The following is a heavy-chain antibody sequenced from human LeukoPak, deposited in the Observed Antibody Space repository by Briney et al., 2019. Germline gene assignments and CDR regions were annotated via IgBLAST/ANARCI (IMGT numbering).Heavy chain of an antibody. D-gene: IGHD2-15*01. V-gene: IGHV3-30*18. CDR1: GFTFSSCG. CDR2: ISHDGSNK. J-gene: IGHJ4*02. Sequence: GRSLILSCAASGFTFSSCGIHWVRQAPGKGLEWVAVISHDGSNKYYADSVKGRFTISRDNFKNTLYLHMSSLRAEDTALYYCAKDGRSARLGYYFDYWGQGTLVTVSS. CDR3: AKDGRSARLGYYFDY.